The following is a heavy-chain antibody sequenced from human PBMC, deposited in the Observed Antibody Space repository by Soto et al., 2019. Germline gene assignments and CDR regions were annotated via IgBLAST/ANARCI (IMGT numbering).Heavy chain of an antibody. D-gene: IGHD2-21*01. CDR2: ISWNSGSI. CDR3: AKSYSIVAGPYDAFDI. J-gene: IGHJ3*02. V-gene: IGHV3-9*01. CDR1: GFTFADYA. Sequence: PGGSLRLSCAASGFTFADYAMHWVRQAPGKGLEWVSGISWNSGSIGYADSVKGRFTISRDNAKNSLYLQMSSLRAEDTALYYCAKSYSIVAGPYDAFDIWGQGTMVTVSS.